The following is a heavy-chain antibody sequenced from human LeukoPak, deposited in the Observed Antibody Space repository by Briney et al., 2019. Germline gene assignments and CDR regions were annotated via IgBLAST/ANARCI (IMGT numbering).Heavy chain of an antibody. CDR2: INPNSGGT. CDR3: ARVGPWIVVVNNYFDY. Sequence: ASVKVSCKASGYTFTGYYMHWVRQAPGQGLEWMGWINPNSGGTNYAQKFQGRVTMTRDTSISTAYMELSRLRSDDTAVYYCARVGPWIVVVNNYFDYWGQGTLVTVSS. J-gene: IGHJ4*02. V-gene: IGHV1-2*02. CDR1: GYTFTGYY. D-gene: IGHD3-22*01.